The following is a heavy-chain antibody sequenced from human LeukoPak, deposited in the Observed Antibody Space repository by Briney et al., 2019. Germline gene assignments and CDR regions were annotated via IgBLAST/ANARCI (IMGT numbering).Heavy chain of an antibody. Sequence: SETLSLTCTVSGGSISSGGYYWSWIRQHPGKGLEWIGYIYYSGSTYYNPSLKSRVTISVGTSKNQFSLKLSSVTAADTAVYYCARVQWELMGNDAFDIWGQGTMVTVSS. CDR1: GGSISSGGYY. D-gene: IGHD1-26*01. V-gene: IGHV4-31*03. CDR3: ARVQWELMGNDAFDI. CDR2: IYYSGST. J-gene: IGHJ3*02.